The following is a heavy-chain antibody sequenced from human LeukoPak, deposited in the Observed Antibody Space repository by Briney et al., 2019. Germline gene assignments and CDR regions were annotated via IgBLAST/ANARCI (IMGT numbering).Heavy chain of an antibody. D-gene: IGHD5-12*01. V-gene: IGHV1-24*01. CDR2: FDPEDGET. CDR3: ATALGVDIVATFPGAFDI. CDR1: GYTLTELS. J-gene: IGHJ3*02. Sequence: GASVKVSCKVSGYTLTELSMHWVRQAPGKGLEWMGGFDPEDGETIYAQKFQGRVTMTEDTSTDTAYMELSSLRSEDTAVYYCATALGVDIVATFPGAFDIWGQGTMVTVSS.